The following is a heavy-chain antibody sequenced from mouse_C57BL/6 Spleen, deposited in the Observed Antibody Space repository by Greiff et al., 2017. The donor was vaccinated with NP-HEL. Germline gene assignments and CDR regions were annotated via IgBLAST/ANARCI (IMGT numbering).Heavy chain of an antibody. Sequence: QVQLKQSGPGLVAPSQRLSITCTVSGFSLTSYGVHWVRQPPGKGLEWLVVIWSDGSTTYNSALKSRLSISKDNSKSPVFLKMNSLQTDDTAMYYCARDYYGTPAFDVWGTGTTVTVSS. CDR2: IWSDGST. V-gene: IGHV2-6*03. CDR3: ARDYYGTPAFDV. CDR1: GFSLTSYG. J-gene: IGHJ1*03. D-gene: IGHD1-1*01.